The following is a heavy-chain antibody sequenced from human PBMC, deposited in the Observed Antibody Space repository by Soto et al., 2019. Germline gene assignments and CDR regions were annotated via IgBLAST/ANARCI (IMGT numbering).Heavy chain of an antibody. Sequence: SETLSLTCAVSGYSISSGYYWGWLRPPPGKGLEWIGSIYHSGSTYYNPSLKSRVTISVDTSKNQFSLKLSSVTAADTAVYYCARGSTPAGWDYWGQGTLVTVSS. CDR3: ARGSTPAGWDY. J-gene: IGHJ4*02. CDR2: IYHSGST. V-gene: IGHV4-38-2*01. CDR1: GYSISSGYY. D-gene: IGHD6-19*01.